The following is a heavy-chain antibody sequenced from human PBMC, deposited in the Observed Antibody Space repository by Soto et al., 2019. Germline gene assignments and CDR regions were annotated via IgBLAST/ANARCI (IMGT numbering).Heavy chain of an antibody. CDR2: ISAYNGNT. V-gene: IGHV1-18*01. J-gene: IGHJ6*02. Sequence: GASVKVSCKASGYTFTSYGISWVRQAPGQGLEWMGWISAYNGNTNYAQKLQGRVTMTTDTSTSTAYLELRSLRSDDTAVYYCAREGAVAGTFYYYYYYGMDVWGQGTTVTVSS. CDR1: GYTFTSYG. CDR3: AREGAVAGTFYYYYYYGMDV. D-gene: IGHD6-19*01.